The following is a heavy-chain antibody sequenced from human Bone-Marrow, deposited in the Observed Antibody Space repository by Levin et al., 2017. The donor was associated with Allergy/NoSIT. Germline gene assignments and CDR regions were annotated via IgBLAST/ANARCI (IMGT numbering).Heavy chain of an antibody. J-gene: IGHJ6*02. CDR3: ARGHIVVVPAAMGYYYYYGMDV. V-gene: IGHV4-34*01. D-gene: IGHD2-2*01. CDR2: INHSGST. CDR1: GGSFSGSY. Sequence: SQTLSLTCAVYGGSFSGSYWSWIRQPPGKGLEWIGEINHSGSTNYNPSLKSRVTISVDTSKNQFSLKLSSVTAADTAVYYCARGHIVVVPAAMGYYYYYGMDVWGQGTTVTVSS.